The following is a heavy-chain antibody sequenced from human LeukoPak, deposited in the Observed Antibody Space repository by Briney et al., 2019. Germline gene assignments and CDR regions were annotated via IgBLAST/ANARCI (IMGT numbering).Heavy chain of an antibody. Sequence: SETLSLTCAVYGGSFSGYYWSWIRQPPGKGLEWIGEINHSGSTNYNPSLKSRVTISVDTSKNQFSLKLSSVTAADTAVYYCATTAAAARTFDYWGQGTLVTVSS. J-gene: IGHJ4*02. CDR3: ATTAAAARTFDY. CDR1: GGSFSGYY. CDR2: INHSGST. D-gene: IGHD6-13*01. V-gene: IGHV4-34*01.